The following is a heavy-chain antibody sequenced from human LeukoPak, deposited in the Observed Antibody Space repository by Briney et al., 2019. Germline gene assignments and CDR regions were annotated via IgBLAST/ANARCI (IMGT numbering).Heavy chain of an antibody. CDR3: VKDVSSTYYYFDY. V-gene: IGHV3-64D*09. CDR1: GFTFSRYA. CDR2: ISTNGGVT. Sequence: GGSLTPSWSASGFTFSRYAMRWVRQAHGMLLEYVSAISTNGGVTYYADSVRGRFTISRDNSKDTLYLEMSSLRVDDTAVYYCVKDVSSTYYYFDYWGQGTLVTVSS. D-gene: IGHD6-13*01. J-gene: IGHJ4*02.